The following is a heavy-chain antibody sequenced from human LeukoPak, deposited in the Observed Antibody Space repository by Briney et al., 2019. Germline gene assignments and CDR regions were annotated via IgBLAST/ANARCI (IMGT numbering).Heavy chain of an antibody. D-gene: IGHD5-18*01. Sequence: SETLSLTCTVSGGSISSSSYHWGWIRHPPGKGLEWIGSIYYGGNTYYNPSLKSRVTISVATSTNQFSLKLSSVTAADTAVYYCARHRSGGYYYGVLDYWGQGTLVTVSS. CDR3: ARHRSGGYYYGVLDY. CDR1: GGSISSSSYH. J-gene: IGHJ4*02. V-gene: IGHV4-39*01. CDR2: IYYGGNT.